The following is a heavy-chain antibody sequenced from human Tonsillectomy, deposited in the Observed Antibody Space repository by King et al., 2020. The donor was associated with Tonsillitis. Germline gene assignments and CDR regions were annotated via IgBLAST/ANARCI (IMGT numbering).Heavy chain of an antibody. Sequence: VQLVESGGGLVQPGRSLRLSCAASGFTFDDYAMHWVRQAPGKGLEWVSGISWNSGSIGYADSVKGRFTIYRDKAKNSLYLQMNSLGPEDTALYSCAKAISGGGYSGSPQPFDYWGQGTLVTVSS. V-gene: IGHV3-9*01. D-gene: IGHD6-13*01. CDR1: GFTFDDYA. CDR3: AKAISGGGYSGSPQPFDY. J-gene: IGHJ4*02. CDR2: ISWNSGSI.